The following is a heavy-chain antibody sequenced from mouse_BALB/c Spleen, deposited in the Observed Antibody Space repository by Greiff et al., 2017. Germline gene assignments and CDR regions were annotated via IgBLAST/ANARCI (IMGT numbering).Heavy chain of an antibody. V-gene: IGHV3-6*02. D-gene: IGHD1-1*01. Sequence: ESGPGLVKPSQSLSLSCSVTGYSITSCYYWYWIRQFPGNKLEWMGFISYDGSNNYNPSLKNRISITRDTSKNPFFLKLNSVTTEDTATYYCARRNYYGRSYDWDIDVWGEGTTVTVSS. CDR3: ARRNYYGRSYDWDIDV. CDR1: GYSITSCYY. J-gene: IGHJ1*01. CDR2: ISYDGSN.